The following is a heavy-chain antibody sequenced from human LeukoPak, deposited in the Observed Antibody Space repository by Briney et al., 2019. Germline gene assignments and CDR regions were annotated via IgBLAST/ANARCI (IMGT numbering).Heavy chain of an antibody. CDR3: VRASLRRGLVGYYFDS. CDR2: MNPKSGNT. V-gene: IGHV1-8*01. Sequence: ASVKVSCKASGYSFSSHDINWVRQATGQGLEWMGWMNPKSGNTDHAQKFQGRVTMSRNTSISVAYLELSSLRSEDTAVYFCVRASLRRGLVGYYFDSGGQKTAVSV. J-gene: IGHJ4*02. D-gene: IGHD3-16*02. CDR1: GYSFSSHD.